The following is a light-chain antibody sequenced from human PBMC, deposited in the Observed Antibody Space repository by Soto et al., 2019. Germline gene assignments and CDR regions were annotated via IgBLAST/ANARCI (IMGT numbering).Light chain of an antibody. J-gene: IGKJ2*01. Sequence: DIQMTQSPSSLSASVGDRVTITCRASQAIRNDVGWYQQKPGKDPKRLIYVASRLESGVPSRFSGSGFGTEFTLTISGLQPEDFATYYCQQYTDFQYTFGQGTKVEI. V-gene: IGKV1-17*01. CDR2: VAS. CDR3: QQYTDFQYT. CDR1: QAIRND.